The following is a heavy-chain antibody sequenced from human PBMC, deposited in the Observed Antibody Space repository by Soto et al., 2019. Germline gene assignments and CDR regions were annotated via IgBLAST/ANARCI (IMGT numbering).Heavy chain of an antibody. Sequence: SETLSLTXAVSGGSISSGGYSWSWIRQPPGKGLEWIGYIYHIGSTYYNPSLKSRVTISVDRSKNQFSLKLSSVTAADTAVYYCARNLRRHRGSFGYWGQGTLVTVSS. V-gene: IGHV4-30-2*01. CDR3: ARNLRRHRGSFGY. J-gene: IGHJ4*02. CDR2: IYHIGST. CDR1: GGSISSGGYS.